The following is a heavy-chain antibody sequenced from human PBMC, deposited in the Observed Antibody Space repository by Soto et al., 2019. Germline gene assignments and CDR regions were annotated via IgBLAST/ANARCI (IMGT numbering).Heavy chain of an antibody. CDR2: ISYDGSNK. Sequence: GGSLRLSCATSGFTFNTYAMHWVRQAPGKGLELVAIISYDGSNKYYADSVKGRFTISRDNPKNTVYLEMSSLRPEDTAVYYCARDLSRGITMIALEIHYWGQGTLVTVSS. CDR1: GFTFNTYA. CDR3: ARDLSRGITMIALEIHY. J-gene: IGHJ4*02. V-gene: IGHV3-30-3*01. D-gene: IGHD3-22*01.